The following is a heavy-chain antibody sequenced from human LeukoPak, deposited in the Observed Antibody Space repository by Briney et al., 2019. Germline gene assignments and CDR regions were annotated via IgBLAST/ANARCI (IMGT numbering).Heavy chain of an antibody. CDR3: ARAKSYAFDI. V-gene: IGHV1-46*01. CDR2: INPNGGST. J-gene: IGHJ3*02. CDR1: GYTFSSFY. Sequence: GASVKVSCKASGYTFSSFYMHWVRQAPGQGLEWMGIINPNGGSTSYAQKFQGRVTMTRDTSTSTVYMELSSLRSEGTAMFYCARAKSYAFDIWGQGTMVIVSS. D-gene: IGHD3-16*02.